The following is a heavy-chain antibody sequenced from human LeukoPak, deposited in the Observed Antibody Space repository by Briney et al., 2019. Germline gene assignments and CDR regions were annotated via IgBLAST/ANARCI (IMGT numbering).Heavy chain of an antibody. D-gene: IGHD2-2*01. CDR1: GFTFSFSG. Sequence: GGSLRLSCAASGFTFSFSGMYWVRQAPGKGLEWAAFISDDGSRKYYADSVKGRFTISRDNSKNTLYLQMNSLRAEDTAVYYCAKVPLPAAIRGYFDYWGQGTLVTVSS. V-gene: IGHV3-30*18. CDR3: AKVPLPAAIRGYFDY. J-gene: IGHJ4*02. CDR2: ISDDGSRK.